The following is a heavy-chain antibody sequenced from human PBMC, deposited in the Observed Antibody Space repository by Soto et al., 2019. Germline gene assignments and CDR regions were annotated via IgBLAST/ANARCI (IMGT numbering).Heavy chain of an antibody. CDR3: ARGSSRWDY. J-gene: IGHJ4*02. D-gene: IGHD6-13*01. CDR2: IYSGGRN. Sequence: PSETLSLTCTVSGGSISSYYWSWIRQPPGKGLEWIGYIYSGGRNNYNPSLKSRVTMSVDTSKNQFSLRLSSVTAADTAMYYCARGSSRWDYWGQGTLVTVSS. V-gene: IGHV4-4*08. CDR1: GGSISSYY.